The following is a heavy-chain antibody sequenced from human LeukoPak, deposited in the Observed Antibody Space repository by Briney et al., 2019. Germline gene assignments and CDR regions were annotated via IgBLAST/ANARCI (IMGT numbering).Heavy chain of an antibody. CDR1: GFTFSSYG. V-gene: IGHV3-33*01. CDR3: ARSHYGGSYYFDY. Sequence: GGSLRLSCAASGFTFSSYGMHWVRQAPGKRLEWVAVIWYDGSNKYYADSVKGRFTISRDNSENTLYLQMNSLRAEDTAVYYCARSHYGGSYYFDYWGQGTLVTVSS. D-gene: IGHD4-23*01. CDR2: IWYDGSNK. J-gene: IGHJ4*02.